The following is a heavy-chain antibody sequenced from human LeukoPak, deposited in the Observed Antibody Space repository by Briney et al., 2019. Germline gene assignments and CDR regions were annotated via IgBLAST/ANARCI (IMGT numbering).Heavy chain of an antibody. V-gene: IGHV1-2*02. CDR1: GYTFTDYY. D-gene: IGHD2-2*01. CDR2: INPNSGGT. Sequence: ASVKVSCKASGYTFTDYYMHWVRQAPGQGLEWMGWINPNSGGTNYAQKFQGRVTMTRDTSISTAYMELSRLRSDDTAVYYCARVGYCSSTSCSYNWFDPWGQGTLVTVSS. CDR3: ARVGYCSSTSCSYNWFDP. J-gene: IGHJ5*02.